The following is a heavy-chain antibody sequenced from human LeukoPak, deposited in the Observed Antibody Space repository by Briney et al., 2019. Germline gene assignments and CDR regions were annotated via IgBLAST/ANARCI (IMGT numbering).Heavy chain of an antibody. V-gene: IGHV3-48*03. D-gene: IGHD6-19*01. CDR1: GFTFSSYE. CDR3: VRDHSGWSLDP. Sequence: GGSLRLSCAASGFTFSSYEMNWVRQAPGKGLEWVSYISDSGTTRYYADSVKGRFTISKDNAKNSLYLQMNSLRAEDTAVYYCVRDHSGWSLDPWGQGTLVTVSS. J-gene: IGHJ5*02. CDR2: ISDSGTTR.